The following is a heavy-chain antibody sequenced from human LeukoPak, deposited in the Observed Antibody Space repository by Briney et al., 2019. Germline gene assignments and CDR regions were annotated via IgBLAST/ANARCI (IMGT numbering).Heavy chain of an antibody. CDR3: ARALGGYGSGKDAFDI. CDR2: MNPNSGNT. Sequence: ASVKVSCKASGYTFTSYDINWVRQATGQGLEWMGWMNPNSGNTGYAQKFQGRVTMTRNTSISTAYMELSSLRSEDTAVYYCARALGGYGSGKDAFDIWGQGTMVTVSS. V-gene: IGHV1-8*01. J-gene: IGHJ3*02. D-gene: IGHD3-10*01. CDR1: GYTFTSYD.